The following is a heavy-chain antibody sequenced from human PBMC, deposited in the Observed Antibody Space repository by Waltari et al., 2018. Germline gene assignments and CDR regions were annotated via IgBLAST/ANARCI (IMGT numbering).Heavy chain of an antibody. D-gene: IGHD2-15*01. Sequence: EVQLLESGGGLVQPGGSLRLSCAASGFTFSSYAMRWVRQAPGKGLEWVSVIYSGGSSTYYADSVKGRFTISRDNSKNTLYLQMNILRAEDTAVYYCAKARGGRMTFDYWGQGTLVTVSS. V-gene: IGHV3-23*03. J-gene: IGHJ4*02. CDR2: IYSGGSST. CDR1: GFTFSSYA. CDR3: AKARGGRMTFDY.